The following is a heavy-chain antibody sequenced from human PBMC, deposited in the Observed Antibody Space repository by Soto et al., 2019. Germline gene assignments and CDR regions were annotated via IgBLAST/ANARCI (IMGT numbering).Heavy chain of an antibody. Sequence: ASVKVSCKASGYTFTGYYMHWVRQAPGQGLEWMGWINPNSGGTNYAQKFQGWVTMTRDTSISTAYMELSRLRSDDTAVYYCARYHEGYDFFYGMDVWGQGTTVTVSS. V-gene: IGHV1-2*04. CDR2: INPNSGGT. CDR1: GYTFTGYY. CDR3: ARYHEGYDFFYGMDV. J-gene: IGHJ6*02. D-gene: IGHD3-3*01.